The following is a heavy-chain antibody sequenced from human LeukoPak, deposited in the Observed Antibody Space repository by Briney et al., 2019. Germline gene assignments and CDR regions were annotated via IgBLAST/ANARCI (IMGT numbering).Heavy chain of an antibody. J-gene: IGHJ4*02. CDR1: GGSISSSSYY. CDR3: ARHPGKGFDY. V-gene: IGHV4-39*01. CDR2: IYYSGST. D-gene: IGHD1-26*01. Sequence: SETLSLTCTVSGGSISSSSYYSGWIRQPPGKGLEWIGSIYYSGSTYYNPSLKSRVTISVDTSKNQFSLKLSSVTAADTAVYYCARHPGKGFDYWGQGTLVTVSS.